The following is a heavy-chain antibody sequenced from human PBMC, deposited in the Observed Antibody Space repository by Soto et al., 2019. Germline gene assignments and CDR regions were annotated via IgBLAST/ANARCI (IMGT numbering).Heavy chain of an antibody. Sequence: QVQLQESGPGLVKPSQTLSLTCTVSGGSISSGGYYWSWIRQHPGKGLEWIGYIYYSGSTYYNPSRKSRVTISVDTTMNQFSLKLSSVTAADTAVYYCARSGSARAYYFYRMDVWGQGTTVTVSS. J-gene: IGHJ6*02. CDR1: GGSISSGGYY. CDR2: IYYSGST. D-gene: IGHD3-10*01. V-gene: IGHV4-31*03. CDR3: ARSGSARAYYFYRMDV.